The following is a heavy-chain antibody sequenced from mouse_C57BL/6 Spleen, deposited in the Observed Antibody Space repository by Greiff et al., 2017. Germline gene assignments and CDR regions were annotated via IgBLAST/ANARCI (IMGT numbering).Heavy chain of an antibody. CDR1: GYTFTSYW. V-gene: IGHV1-64*01. Sequence: QVQLQQPGAELVKPGASVKLSCKASGYTFTSYWMHWVKQRPGQGLEWIGMIHPNSGSTNYNEKFKSKATLTVDKSSSTAYMQLSSLTSEYSAVYCCALPIPRSYFGYWGQGTTLTVAS. J-gene: IGHJ2*01. CDR2: IHPNSGST. CDR3: ALPIPRSYFGY.